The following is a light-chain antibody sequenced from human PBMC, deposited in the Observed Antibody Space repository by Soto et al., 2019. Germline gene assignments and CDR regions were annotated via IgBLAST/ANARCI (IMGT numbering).Light chain of an antibody. J-gene: IGKJ2*01. CDR1: QSISSY. CDR2: AAS. Sequence: DIQMTQSPSSLSASVGDRVTITCRASQSISSYLNWYQQKPGKAPKLLIYAASSLQSGVPSRFSGSGSGTDFTLTISSLQPEDCATYYCQQSYSTPYTFGQGTKVEIK. V-gene: IGKV1-39*01. CDR3: QQSYSTPYT.